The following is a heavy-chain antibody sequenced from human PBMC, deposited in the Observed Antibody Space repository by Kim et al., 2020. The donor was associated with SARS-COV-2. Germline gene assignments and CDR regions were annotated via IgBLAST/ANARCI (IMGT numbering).Heavy chain of an antibody. CDR2: IYRGGGT. CDR1: GFTVSTYY. Sequence: GGSLRLSCAASGFTVSTYYMSWVRQAPGKGLEWVSVIYRGGGTYYADSVRGRFTSSRDHSKNTLYLHMDSLRVEDTAVYFCATTGYSRDYFDHWGQGTLV. D-gene: IGHD2-15*01. CDR3: ATTGYSRDYFDH. V-gene: IGHV3-66*01. J-gene: IGHJ4*02.